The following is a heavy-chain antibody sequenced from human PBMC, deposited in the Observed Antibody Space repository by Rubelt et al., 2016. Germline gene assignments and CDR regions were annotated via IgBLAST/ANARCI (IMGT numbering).Heavy chain of an antibody. Sequence: AERGKGRFTISRDNAKNSLYLQMNSLRAEDMAVYYCARDPRTYYDYVWGSPGWGQGTLVTASS. V-gene: IGHV3-11*06. CDR3: ARDPRTYYDYVWGSPG. J-gene: IGHJ4*02. D-gene: IGHD3-16*01.